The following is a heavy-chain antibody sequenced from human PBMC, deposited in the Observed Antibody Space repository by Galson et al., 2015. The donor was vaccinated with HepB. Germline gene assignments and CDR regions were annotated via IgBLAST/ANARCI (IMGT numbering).Heavy chain of an antibody. D-gene: IGHD3-10*01. CDR2: FDPEDGET. V-gene: IGHV1-24*01. Sequence: SVKVSCKVFGYTLIDLSMHWVRQAPGKGLEWMGGFDPEDGETIYSQKFQGRVTMTRDTATDTAYMELSSLRSEDTALYHCATRQEAGDAFDIWGQGTMVTVSS. CDR3: ATRQEAGDAFDI. CDR1: GYTLIDLS. J-gene: IGHJ3*02.